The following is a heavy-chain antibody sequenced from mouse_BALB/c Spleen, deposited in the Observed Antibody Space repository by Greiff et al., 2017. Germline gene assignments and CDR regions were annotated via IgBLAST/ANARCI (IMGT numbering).Heavy chain of an antibody. CDR3: ARGDGNYVWFAY. J-gene: IGHJ3*01. V-gene: IGHV14-3*02. CDR1: GFNFKDTY. CDR2: IDPANGNT. Sequence: VQLQQSGAELVKPGASVKMSCTASGFNFKDTYMHWVKQRPEQGLEWIGRIDPANGNTKYDPKFQGKATITADTSSNTAYLQLSSLTSEDTAVYYCARGDGNYVWFAYWGQGTLVTVSA. D-gene: IGHD2-1*01.